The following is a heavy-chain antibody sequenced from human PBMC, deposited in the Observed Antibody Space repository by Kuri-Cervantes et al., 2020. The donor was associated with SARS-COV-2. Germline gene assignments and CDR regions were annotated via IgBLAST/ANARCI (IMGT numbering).Heavy chain of an antibody. Sequence: GKSLTISCTASGFTVNNNYMAWVRQAPGKGLQWVSIIYGDGSTFYADSVKGRFTISRDNSKNTLFLQMNSLRIEDTALYYCARVGSGPGGVDHWGQGTPVTVSS. D-gene: IGHD6-19*01. J-gene: IGHJ4*02. CDR2: IYGDGST. V-gene: IGHV3-66*02. CDR3: ARVGSGPGGVDH. CDR1: GFTVNNNY.